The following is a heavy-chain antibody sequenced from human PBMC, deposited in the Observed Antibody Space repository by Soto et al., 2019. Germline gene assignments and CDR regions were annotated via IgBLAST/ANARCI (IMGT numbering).Heavy chain of an antibody. CDR1: GDTFSFYS. CDR3: ATSYGSGYRAFDY. J-gene: IGHJ4*02. D-gene: IGHD3-10*01. Sequence: QVQLVQSGAEVKRPGSSVKVSCKASGDTFSFYSINWVRQAPGLGLEWMGRVNPILSMSNYAQRFQGRVTMTEDKSTGTAYMALSGLRSEDTAMYYCATSYGSGYRAFDYWGQGALVTVSS. V-gene: IGHV1-69*04. CDR2: VNPILSMS.